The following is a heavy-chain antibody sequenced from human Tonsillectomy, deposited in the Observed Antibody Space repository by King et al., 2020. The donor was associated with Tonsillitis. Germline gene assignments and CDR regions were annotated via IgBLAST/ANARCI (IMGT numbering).Heavy chain of an antibody. CDR1: GFIFSSYA. CDR3: VKGGDYYGSGSYYNGDY. D-gene: IGHD3-10*01. Sequence: VQLVESGGGLVQPGGSLRLSCAASGFIFSSYAMSWVRQAPGKGLEWVSGISGSGSSTYYADSVKGRFTISRDNSKNTLFLQVNSLRAEDTAIYYCVKGGDYYGSGSYYNGDYWGQGTLVTVSS. CDR2: ISGSGSST. J-gene: IGHJ4*02. V-gene: IGHV3-23*04.